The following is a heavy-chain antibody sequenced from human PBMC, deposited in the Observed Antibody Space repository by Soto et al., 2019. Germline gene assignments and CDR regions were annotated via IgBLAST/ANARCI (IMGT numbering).Heavy chain of an antibody. CDR2: ISAYNGNT. CDR3: AIGGTPIDY. D-gene: IGHD3-16*01. Sequence: QVQLVQSGAEVKKPGASVKVSCKASGYTFTNFGISWVRQAPGQGLEWMGWISAYNGNTNYAHKFQGSVTMTTDTSTRTAYMEVRSLRFDDTAVYYWAIGGTPIDYWGQGTLVTVSS. CDR1: GYTFTNFG. V-gene: IGHV1-18*01. J-gene: IGHJ4*02.